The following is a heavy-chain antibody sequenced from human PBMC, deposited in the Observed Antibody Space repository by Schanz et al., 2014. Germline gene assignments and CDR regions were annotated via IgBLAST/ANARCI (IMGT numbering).Heavy chain of an antibody. CDR2: ISNDGSIK. CDR3: AKGMGYCSGGTCYDYYYYGLDV. V-gene: IGHV3-30-3*02. J-gene: IGHJ6*02. D-gene: IGHD2-15*01. Sequence: QVQLVESGGGVVQPGRSLRLSCAASGFTFSSYAMHWVRQAPGKGLEWVALISNDGSIKYYADSVEGRFTISRDNSRNTLYLQMNSLSADDTAVFYCAKGMGYCSGGTCYDYYYYGLDVWGQGTTVTVSS. CDR1: GFTFSSYA.